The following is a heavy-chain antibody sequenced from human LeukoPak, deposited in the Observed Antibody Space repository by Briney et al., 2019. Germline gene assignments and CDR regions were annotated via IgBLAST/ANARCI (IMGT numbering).Heavy chain of an antibody. CDR2: IIPIFGTA. CDR3: ARVLSYGSEYYFDY. Sequence: SVKVSCKASGYTFTSYGISWVRQAPGQGLEWMGGIIPIFGTANYAQKFQGRVTITADESTSTAYMELSSLRSEDTAVYYCARVLSYGSEYYFDYWGQGTLVTVSS. V-gene: IGHV1-69*13. D-gene: IGHD5-18*01. CDR1: GYTFTSYG. J-gene: IGHJ4*02.